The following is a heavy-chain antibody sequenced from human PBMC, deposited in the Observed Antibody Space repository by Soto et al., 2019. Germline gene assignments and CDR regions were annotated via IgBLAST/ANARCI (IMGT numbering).Heavy chain of an antibody. J-gene: IGHJ4*02. CDR1: GYIFTDYP. CDR3: ASNAFDY. Sequence: QVQFLQSGAEVKKPGASVKVSCKTSGYIFTDYPIHWVRQAPGRGLEWVAWINTANGTTRYSPRLQGRVSLRTDTSASTAYMQLTGLRFEDTDVYYCASNAFDYWGQGTMVAVS. CDR2: INTANGTT. V-gene: IGHV1-3*04.